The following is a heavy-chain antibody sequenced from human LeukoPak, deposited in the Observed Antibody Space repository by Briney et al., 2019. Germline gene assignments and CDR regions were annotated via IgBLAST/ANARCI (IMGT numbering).Heavy chain of an antibody. CDR3: AKEHSGYDSLGIFDY. CDR1: GFTFDDYA. V-gene: IGHV3-9*01. D-gene: IGHD5-12*01. Sequence: GGSLRLSCAAPGFTFDDYAMHWVRQAPGKGLEWVSGISWNSGSIGYADSVKGRFTISRDNAKNSLYLQMNSLRAEDTALYYCAKEHSGYDSLGIFDYWGQGTLVTVSS. CDR2: ISWNSGSI. J-gene: IGHJ4*02.